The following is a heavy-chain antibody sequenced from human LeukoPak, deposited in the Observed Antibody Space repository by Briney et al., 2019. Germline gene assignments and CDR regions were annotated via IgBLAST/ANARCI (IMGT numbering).Heavy chain of an antibody. CDR2: ISSSSSTI. D-gene: IGHD6-19*01. Sequence: PGGSLRLSCAASGFTFSSYAMSWVRQAPGKGLEWVSYISSSSSTIYYADSVKGRFTISRDNAKNSLYLQMNSLRDEDTAVYYCARRRTEQWLVGSSAFDIWGQGTMVTVSS. J-gene: IGHJ3*02. CDR3: ARRRTEQWLVGSSAFDI. CDR1: GFTFSSYA. V-gene: IGHV3-48*02.